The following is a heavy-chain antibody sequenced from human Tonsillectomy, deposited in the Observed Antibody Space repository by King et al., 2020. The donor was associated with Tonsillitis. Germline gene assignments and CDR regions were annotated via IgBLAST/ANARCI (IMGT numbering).Heavy chain of an antibody. CDR3: ARVAKASGYDVYYFDY. CDR1: GATFTSYS. Sequence: VQLVQSGAEVKKPGSSVKVSCRASGATFTSYSIIWVRQAPGQGLEWMGGIIPRSRTTNYAQKFQGRVTITADESTGTAYMDLSSLRSADTAVYFCARVAKASGYDVYYFDYWGQGTLVTVSS. CDR2: IIPRSRTT. J-gene: IGHJ4*02. V-gene: IGHV1-69*01. D-gene: IGHD5-12*01.